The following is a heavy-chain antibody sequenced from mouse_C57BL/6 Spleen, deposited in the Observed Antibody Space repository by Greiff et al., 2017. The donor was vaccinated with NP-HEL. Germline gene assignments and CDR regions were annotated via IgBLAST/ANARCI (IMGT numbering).Heavy chain of an antibody. CDR1: GYTFTSYW. D-gene: IGHD1-1*01. CDR3: ARIKKIVATYFDY. J-gene: IGHJ2*01. CDR2: TNPTNGRT. Sequence: QVQLQQPGAELVKAGASVKMSCKASGYTFTSYWMHWVTQRLGQGLEWFAETNPTNGRTYYHEKFKSQATLTVDKSSSTAYMLLSGPTFEDSAVYYCARIKKIVATYFDYWGQGTTLTVSS. V-gene: IGHV1S81*02.